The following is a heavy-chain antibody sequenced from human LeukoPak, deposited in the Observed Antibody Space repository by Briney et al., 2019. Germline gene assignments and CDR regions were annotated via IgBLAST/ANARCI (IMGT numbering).Heavy chain of an antibody. CDR3: ARGSPLDY. D-gene: IGHD1-26*01. CDR2: ISSTGGTT. J-gene: IGHJ4*02. Sequence: GGSLRLSCAASGITFSSYGMSWVRQAPGKGLEWVSSISSTGGTTYYADSVKGRFTISRDNSKNTLYLQMNSLRAENTAVYYCARGSPLDYWGQGTLATVSS. CDR1: GITFSSYG. V-gene: IGHV3-23*01.